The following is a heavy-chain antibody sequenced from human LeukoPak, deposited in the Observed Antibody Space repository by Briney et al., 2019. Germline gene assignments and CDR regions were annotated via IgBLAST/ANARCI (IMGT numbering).Heavy chain of an antibody. CDR3: AKDYYYDSSGYSPPGAHTVFDY. D-gene: IGHD3-22*01. Sequence: GGSLRLSCAASGFTFSSYWMNWVRQAPGKGLVWVSRIASDGSSTTYADSVKGRFSISRDNAKNTLYLQMNSLRVEDTAVYYCAKDYYYDSSGYSPPGAHTVFDYWGQGTLVTVSS. V-gene: IGHV3-74*01. CDR1: GFTFSSYW. J-gene: IGHJ4*02. CDR2: IASDGSST.